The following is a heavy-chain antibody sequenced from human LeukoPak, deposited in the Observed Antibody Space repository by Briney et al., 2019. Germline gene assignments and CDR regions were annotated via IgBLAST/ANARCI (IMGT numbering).Heavy chain of an antibody. CDR3: ARDHPDYYDSSGYYLYYYYYMDV. V-gene: IGHV3-30*02. Sequence: GGSLRLSCAASGFNFNIYGMHWVRQAPGKGLEWVAFIHYDGSKKDYADSVKGRFTISRDNSKNTLYLQMNSLRTEDTAVYYCARDHPDYYDSSGYYLYYYYYMDVWGKGTTVTVSS. CDR2: IHYDGSKK. CDR1: GFNFNIYG. J-gene: IGHJ6*03. D-gene: IGHD3-22*01.